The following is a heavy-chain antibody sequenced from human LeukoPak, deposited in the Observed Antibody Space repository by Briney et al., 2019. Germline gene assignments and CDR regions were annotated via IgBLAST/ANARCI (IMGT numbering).Heavy chain of an antibody. Sequence: SCTASGFTFSSYAMHWVRQAPGKGLEWVAVLSYDGSNKYYADSVKGRFTISRDNSKNTLYLQMNSLRAEDTAVYFCARDPESITGTTIGFYNYFDYWGQGTLVTVSS. V-gene: IGHV3-30*04. J-gene: IGHJ4*02. CDR3: ARDPESITGTTIGFYNYFDY. D-gene: IGHD1-7*01. CDR2: LSYDGSNK. CDR1: GFTFSSYA.